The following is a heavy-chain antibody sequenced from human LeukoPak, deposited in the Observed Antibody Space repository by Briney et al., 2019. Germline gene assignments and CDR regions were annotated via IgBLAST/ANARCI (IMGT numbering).Heavy chain of an antibody. CDR1: GFTFSSYW. CDR2: INSDGSST. CDR3: ASGLRVVPAANGY. J-gene: IGHJ4*02. V-gene: IGHV3-74*01. D-gene: IGHD2-2*01. Sequence: GGPLSLSCAASGFTFSSYWMHWVRQAPGKGLVWVSRINSDGSSTSYADSVKGRFTISRDNAKNTLYLQMNSLGAEDTAVYYCASGLRVVPAANGYWGQGTLVTVSS.